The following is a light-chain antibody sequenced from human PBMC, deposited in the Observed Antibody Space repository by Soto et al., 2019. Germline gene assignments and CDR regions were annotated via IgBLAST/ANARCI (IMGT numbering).Light chain of an antibody. CDR2: EVT. Sequence: QSALTQPPSASGAPGQSVTISCIGTSNDVGGYDYVSWYQQYPGKAPTLIIYEVTRRPSGVPDRFSGSKSGNTASLTISGLQAEDEADYYCSSYASSTTLVVFGGGTKLTVL. J-gene: IGLJ2*01. CDR1: SNDVGGYDY. V-gene: IGLV2-8*01. CDR3: SSYASSTTLVV.